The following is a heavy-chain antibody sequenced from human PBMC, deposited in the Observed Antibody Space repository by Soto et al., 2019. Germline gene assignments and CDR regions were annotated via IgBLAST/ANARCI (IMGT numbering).Heavy chain of an antibody. D-gene: IGHD4-17*01. CDR1: GYTFTSYD. Sequence: QVQLVQSGAEVKKPGASVKVSCKASGYTFTSYDINWVRQATGQGLEWMGWMNPNSGNTGYAQKFQGRVTMTRNTSISTDYMELSSLRTEDTAVYYCARGHYGDYFYYYGMDVWSQGTTVTVSS. J-gene: IGHJ6*02. CDR3: ARGHYGDYFYYYGMDV. CDR2: MNPNSGNT. V-gene: IGHV1-8*01.